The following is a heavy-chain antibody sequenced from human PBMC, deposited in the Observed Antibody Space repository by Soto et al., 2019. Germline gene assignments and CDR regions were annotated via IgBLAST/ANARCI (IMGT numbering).Heavy chain of an antibody. V-gene: IGHV3-7*01. CDR2: TTQEEKKK. D-gene: IGHD3-22*01. Sequence: GGSLRLSCAASGFTFSPYYMSWVREARGKKQERLAMTTQEEKKKKNGNNEKGRFSISRDNTKNSLYLQINSLRAEDTAVYYCALGDYHDSSGPFSDAFDVWGQVTMVTVSS. CDR1: GFTFSPYY. CDR3: ALGDYHDSSGPFSDAFDV. J-gene: IGHJ3*01.